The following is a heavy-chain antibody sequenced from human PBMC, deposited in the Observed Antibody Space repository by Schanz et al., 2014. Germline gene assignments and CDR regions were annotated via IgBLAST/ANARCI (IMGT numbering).Heavy chain of an antibody. D-gene: IGHD3-3*01. V-gene: IGHV3-33*01. CDR2: IWNNGVTK. CDR1: GFSLNTYG. J-gene: IGHJ4*02. Sequence: QAQLMESGGGVVQPGTSLILSCSVSGFSLNTYGIHWFRQPAGKGLEWVAVIWNNGVTKYYADSVKGRFSISRDYSKNTLYLQMSSLRAEDTAVYYCARGIDVSDFWSGSPPKGGANDYWGQGTLVTVSS. CDR3: ARGIDVSDFWSGSPPKGGANDY.